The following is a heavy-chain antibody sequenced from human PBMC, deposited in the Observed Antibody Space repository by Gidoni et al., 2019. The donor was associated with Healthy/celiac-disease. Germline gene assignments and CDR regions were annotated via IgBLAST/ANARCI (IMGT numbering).Heavy chain of an antibody. CDR2: ISGSGGST. CDR3: AKDALLRQQSQTIFGVAEPDY. CDR1: GFTFSSYA. D-gene: IGHD3-3*01. Sequence: EVQLLESGGGLVQPGGSLRLSCAASGFTFSSYAMSWVRQAPGKGLEWVSAISGSGGSTYYADSVKGRFTISRDNSKNTLYLQMNSLRAEDTAVYYCAKDALLRQQSQTIFGVAEPDYWGQGTLVTVSS. V-gene: IGHV3-23*01. J-gene: IGHJ4*02.